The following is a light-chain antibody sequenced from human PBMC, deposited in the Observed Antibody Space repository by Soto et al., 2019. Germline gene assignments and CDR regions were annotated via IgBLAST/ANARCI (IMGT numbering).Light chain of an antibody. Sequence: QSVLTQPPSASGTPGQRVTISCSGSSSNIGSKYVYWYQQLPGTAPKLLIYRNNQRPSGVPDRVSGSKSGTSASLAISGLRSEDEADYYCAAWDDSLSGWVFGGGTQLTVL. CDR3: AAWDDSLSGWV. J-gene: IGLJ3*02. V-gene: IGLV1-47*01. CDR1: SSNIGSKY. CDR2: RNN.